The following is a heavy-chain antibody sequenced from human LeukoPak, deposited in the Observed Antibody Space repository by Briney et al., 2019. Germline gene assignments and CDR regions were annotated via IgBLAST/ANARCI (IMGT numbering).Heavy chain of an antibody. J-gene: IGHJ3*02. V-gene: IGHV4-38-2*02. CDR1: GSGYSISGGYY. CDR2: IYHSGST. CDR3: ARPKPAGRGNAFDI. D-gene: IGHD3-10*01. Sequence: ASETLSLTCTVSGSGYSISGGYYWGWIRQPPGKGLEWIGSIYHSGSTYYNPSLESRVTISLDMSKNQFSLRLNSVTAADTAVYYCARPKPAGRGNAFDIWGQGTMVTVSS.